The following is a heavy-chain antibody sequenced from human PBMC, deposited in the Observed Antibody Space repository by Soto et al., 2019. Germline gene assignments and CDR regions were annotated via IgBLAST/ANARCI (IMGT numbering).Heavy chain of an antibody. CDR1: GGSIRSYY. D-gene: IGHD1-20*01. J-gene: IGHJ6*02. Sequence: SETQSLTCTVSGGSIRSYYWSWIRQPPGKGLEWIGYIYYSGSTNYNPSLKSRVTISVDTSKNQFSLKLSSVTAADTAVYCCARERYGTGDYWYYGMDVWGQGTTVTVSS. V-gene: IGHV4-59*01. CDR3: ARERYGTGDYWYYGMDV. CDR2: IYYSGST.